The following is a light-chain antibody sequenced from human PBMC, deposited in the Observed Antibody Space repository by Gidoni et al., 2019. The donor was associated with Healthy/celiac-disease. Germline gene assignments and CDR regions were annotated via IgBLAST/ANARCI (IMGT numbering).Light chain of an antibody. CDR2: DVS. CDR1: RSDVGGYNY. Sequence: QSALPQPRSVSGSPGRAVTISCTGTRSDVGGYNYVSWYQQHPGKAPNLMIYDVSKRPSGVPDRFSGSKSGNTASLTISGLQAEDEADYYCCSYAGSYTFSVVFGGGTKLTVL. CDR3: CSYAGSYTFSVV. V-gene: IGLV2-11*01. J-gene: IGLJ2*01.